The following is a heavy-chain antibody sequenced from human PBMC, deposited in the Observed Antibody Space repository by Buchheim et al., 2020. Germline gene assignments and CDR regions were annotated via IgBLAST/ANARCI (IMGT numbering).Heavy chain of an antibody. J-gene: IGHJ4*02. CDR2: IYYSGST. D-gene: IGHD6-19*01. CDR3: ARLPQSIAVAAKFDY. V-gene: IGHV4-39*01. CDR1: GGSISSSSYY. Sequence: QLQLQESGPGLVKPSETLSLTCTVSGGSISSSSYYWGWIRQPPGKGLEWIGSIYYSGSTYYNPSLKSRVTISVDTSKNQFSLKLSSVTAADTVVYYCARLPQSIAVAAKFDYWGQGTL.